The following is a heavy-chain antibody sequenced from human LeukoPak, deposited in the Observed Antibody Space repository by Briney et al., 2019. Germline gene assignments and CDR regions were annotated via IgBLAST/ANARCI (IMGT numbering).Heavy chain of an antibody. CDR1: GYTFTGYY. J-gene: IGHJ4*02. V-gene: IGHV1-2*02. D-gene: IGHD3-22*01. CDR3: ARVGVRRYYDSSGYYDY. Sequence: VASVKVSCKASGYTFTGYYMHWVRQAPGQGLEWMGWINPNSGGTNYAQKFQGRVTMTRDTSISTAYMELSRLRSDDTAVYYCARVGVRRYYDSSGYYDYWGQGTLVTVSS. CDR2: INPNSGGT.